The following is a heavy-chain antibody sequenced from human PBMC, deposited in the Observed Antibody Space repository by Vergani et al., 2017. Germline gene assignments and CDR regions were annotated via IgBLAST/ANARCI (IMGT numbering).Heavy chain of an antibody. J-gene: IGHJ5*02. V-gene: IGHV1-2*02. D-gene: IGHD2-2*01. CDR2: INPNSGGT. CDR3: ARGVYCSSTSCYVGWFDP. CDR1: GYTFTGYY. Sequence: QVQLVQSGAEVKKPGASVKVSCKASGYTFTGYYMHWVRQAPGQGLEWMGWINPNSGGTNYAQKCQGRVTMTRDTSLSTAYMELSRMRSDDKAVYYCARGVYCSSTSCYVGWFDPWGQGTLVTGSS.